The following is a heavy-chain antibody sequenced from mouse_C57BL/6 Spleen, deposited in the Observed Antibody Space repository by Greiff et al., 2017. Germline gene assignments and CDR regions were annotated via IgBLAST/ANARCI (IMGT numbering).Heavy chain of an antibody. V-gene: IGHV1-82*01. D-gene: IGHD2-2*01. CDR2: IYPGDGDT. J-gene: IGHJ3*01. Sequence: QVQLQQSGPELVKPGASVKISCKASGYAFSSSWMNWVKQRPGKGLEWIGRIYPGDGDTNYNGKFKGKATLTADKSSSTAYMQLSSLTSEDSAVYFCARKGVGYDGFAYWGQGTLVTVSA. CDR1: GYAFSSSW. CDR3: ARKGVGYDGFAY.